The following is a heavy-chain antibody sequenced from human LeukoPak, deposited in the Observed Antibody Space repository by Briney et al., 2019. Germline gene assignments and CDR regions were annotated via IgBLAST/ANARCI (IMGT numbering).Heavy chain of an antibody. V-gene: IGHV4-4*07. CDR3: ARESTTTWGGRFDP. CDR2: IYTSGST. J-gene: IGHJ5*02. CDR1: GGSISSYY. D-gene: IGHD2-2*01. Sequence: SETLSLTRTVSGGSISSYYWSWIRQPAGKGLEWIGRIYTSGSTNYNPSLKSRVTMSVDTSKNQFSLKLSSVTAADTAVHYCARESTTTWGGRFDPWGQGTQVTVFS.